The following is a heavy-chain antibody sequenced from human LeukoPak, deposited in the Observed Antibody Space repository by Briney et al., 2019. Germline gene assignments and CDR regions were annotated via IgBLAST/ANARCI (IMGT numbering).Heavy chain of an antibody. CDR1: GYTFTSYA. Sequence: ASVKVSCKASGYTFTSYAMNWVRQAPGQGLEWMGWINTNTGNPTYAQGFTGRFVFSLDTSVSTAYLQISSLKAEDTAVYYCARGRGLYGSGSYPLYYFDYWGQGTLVTVSS. J-gene: IGHJ4*02. CDR2: INTNTGNP. CDR3: ARGRGLYGSGSYPLYYFDY. D-gene: IGHD3-10*01. V-gene: IGHV7-4-1*02.